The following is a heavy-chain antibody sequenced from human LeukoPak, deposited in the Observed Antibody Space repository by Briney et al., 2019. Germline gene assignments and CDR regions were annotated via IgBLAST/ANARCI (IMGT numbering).Heavy chain of an antibody. CDR1: GYSFTSYW. D-gene: IGHD3-22*01. V-gene: IGHV5-51*01. Sequence: LGESLKISCKGSGYSFTSYWIGWVRQMPGKGLEWMGIIYPGDSDTRYSPSFQGQVTISADKSISTAYLQWSSLKASDTAMYYCARRGIHYDSSGYYLGPHAFDIWGQGTMVTVSS. CDR3: ARRGIHYDSSGYYLGPHAFDI. CDR2: IYPGDSDT. J-gene: IGHJ3*02.